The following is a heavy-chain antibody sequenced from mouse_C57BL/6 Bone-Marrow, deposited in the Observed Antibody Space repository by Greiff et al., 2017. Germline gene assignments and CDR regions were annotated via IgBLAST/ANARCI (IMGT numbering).Heavy chain of an antibody. CDR3: TCYGYDVGAWFAY. CDR2: IYPGNSDT. Sequence: VQLQQSGTVLARPGASVKMSCKTSGYTFTSYWMHWVKQRPGQGLEWIGAIYPGNSDTSYNQKFKGKAKLTAVTSASTAYMELSSLTNEDSADYSGTCYGYDVGAWFAYWGQGKRVTVSA. V-gene: IGHV1-5*01. D-gene: IGHD2-2*01. CDR1: GYTFTSYW. J-gene: IGHJ3*01.